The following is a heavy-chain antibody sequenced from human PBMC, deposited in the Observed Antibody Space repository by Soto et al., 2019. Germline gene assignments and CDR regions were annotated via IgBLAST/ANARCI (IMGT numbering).Heavy chain of an antibody. CDR1: GGSISSSSYY. CDR3: ARQGCYDYDFDY. J-gene: IGHJ4*02. V-gene: IGHV4-39*01. Sequence: QLQLQESGPGLVKPSETLSLTCTVSGGSISSSSYYWGWIRQPPGKGLEWIGSIYYSGITYYNPSLTSRVTISVDTSNNQFSLKLSSVTAADTAVYYCARQGCYDYDFDYWGQGTLVTVSS. D-gene: IGHD5-12*01. CDR2: IYYSGIT.